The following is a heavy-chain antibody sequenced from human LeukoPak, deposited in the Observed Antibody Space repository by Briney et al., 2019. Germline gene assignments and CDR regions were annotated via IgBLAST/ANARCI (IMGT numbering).Heavy chain of an antibody. CDR1: GGSISSGGYS. V-gene: IGHV4-30-4*07. CDR3: ARGRMVRGSADWFDP. D-gene: IGHD3-10*01. Sequence: SETLSLTCAVSGGSISSGGYSWSWIRQPPGKGLEWIGYIYYSGSTYYNPSLKSRVTISVDTSKNQFSLKLSSVTAADTAVYYCARGRMVRGSADWFDPWGQGTLVTVSS. CDR2: IYYSGST. J-gene: IGHJ5*02.